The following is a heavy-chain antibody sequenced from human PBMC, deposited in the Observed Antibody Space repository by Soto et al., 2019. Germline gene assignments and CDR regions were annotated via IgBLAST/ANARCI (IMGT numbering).Heavy chain of an antibody. J-gene: IGHJ4*02. V-gene: IGHV3-30*18. CDR2: ISYAGSSK. CDR3: VKDRLFRLRYFDWSLSTAFDY. Sequence: QVQLVESGGGVVQPGRSLRLSCAASGFTFSSYGMHWVRQAPGKGLEWVAVISYAGSSKYYADSVKGRFTISRDSSKNTLYLQMNSLRAEDTAMYYCVKDRLFRLRYFDWSLSTAFDYWGQGTLVTVSS. CDR1: GFTFSSYG. D-gene: IGHD3-9*01.